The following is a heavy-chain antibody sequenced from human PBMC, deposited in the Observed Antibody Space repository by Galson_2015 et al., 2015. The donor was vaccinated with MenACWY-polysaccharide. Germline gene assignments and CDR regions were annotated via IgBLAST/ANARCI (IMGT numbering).Heavy chain of an antibody. CDR1: GSRFSNSG. J-gene: IGHJ3*02. D-gene: IGHD6-13*01. Sequence: SLRLSCAASGSRFSNSGMHWVRQAPGKGLEWAAVIQYDGSKIVYADSVKGRFTISRDNSKNTLFLEMNSLGAEDTAVYYCAREGSRIVFHAFETWGQGTMVTVSS. CDR3: AREGSRIVFHAFET. V-gene: IGHV3-33*01. CDR2: IQYDGSKI.